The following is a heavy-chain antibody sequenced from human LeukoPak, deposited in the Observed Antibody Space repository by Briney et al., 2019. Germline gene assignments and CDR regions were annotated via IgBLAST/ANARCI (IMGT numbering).Heavy chain of an antibody. CDR3: ARVPTPYFTYYMDV. V-gene: IGHV3-48*02. CDR1: DFSFSGYG. J-gene: IGHJ6*03. D-gene: IGHD2-8*01. CDR2: IGSYGTNR. Sequence: GGSLRLSCEASDFSFSGYGLSWVRQAPGKGLECISYIGSYGTNRYYAKSLKGRFTISRDNAKKTLYLQMNNLTDADTAVYFCARVPTPYFTYYMDVWGKGTPVTVSS.